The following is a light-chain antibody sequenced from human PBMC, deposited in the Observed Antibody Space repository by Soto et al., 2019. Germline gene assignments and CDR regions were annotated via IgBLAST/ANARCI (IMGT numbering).Light chain of an antibody. V-gene: IGLV2-14*01. CDR3: CSYTVSRTLRWV. Sequence: QSVLTQPASVSGSPGQSIIIYCTGTSNDVGGHNHVSWYQQYPGKAPKLMIYDVTNRPSGVAHRFSGSKSGNTASLTISGLQAEDVGDYYSCSYTVSRTLRWVFGSGTKVTVL. CDR1: SNDVGGHNH. J-gene: IGLJ1*01. CDR2: DVT.